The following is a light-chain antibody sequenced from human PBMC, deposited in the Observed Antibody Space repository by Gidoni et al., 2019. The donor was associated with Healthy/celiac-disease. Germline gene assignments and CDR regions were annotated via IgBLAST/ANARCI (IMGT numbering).Light chain of an antibody. J-gene: IGKJ1*01. CDR1: QSVSSSY. V-gene: IGKV3-20*01. CDR2: GAS. CDR3: QQYGSSPRT. Sequence: PGTLSLSPGERATLSCRASQSVSSSYLAWYQQKPGQAPRLLIYGASSRATGIPDRFSGSGSGTDFTLTISRLEPEDFAVYYCQQYGSSPRTFXQXTKVEIK.